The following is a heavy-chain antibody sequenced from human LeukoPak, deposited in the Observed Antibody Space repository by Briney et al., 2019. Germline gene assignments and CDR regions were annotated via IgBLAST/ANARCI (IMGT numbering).Heavy chain of an antibody. CDR2: IKQDGSDK. CDR1: GFTFSNCW. J-gene: IGHJ4*02. CDR3: ARDLDY. Sequence: PGGSLRLSCAASGFTFSNCWMSWVRQAPGKGLEWVANIKQDGSDKYYVDFVEGRFSISRDNAKNSLYLQMNSLRAEDTALYYCARDLDYWGQGTLVTVSS. V-gene: IGHV3-7*01.